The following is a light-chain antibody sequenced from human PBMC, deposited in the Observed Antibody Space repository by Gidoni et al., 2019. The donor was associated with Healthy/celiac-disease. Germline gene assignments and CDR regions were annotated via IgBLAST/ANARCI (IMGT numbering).Light chain of an antibody. CDR1: HSLVYSDGNTS. V-gene: IGKV2-30*01. J-gene: IGKJ1*01. CDR3: MQGTHWQWT. Sequence: DVGMTQSQLSLPVTLGQPASNSCRSSHSLVYSDGNTSLNWFQQRPGQSPRRLIYQVSNRDSGVPDRFSGSGSGTDFTLKISRVAAEDVGVYYCMQGTHWQWTFGQGTKVEIK. CDR2: QVS.